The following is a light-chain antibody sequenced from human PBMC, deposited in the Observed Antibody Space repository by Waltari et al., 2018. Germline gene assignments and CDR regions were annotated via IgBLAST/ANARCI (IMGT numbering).Light chain of an antibody. CDR1: QSLSRSR. J-gene: IGKJ2*01. CDR2: GAS. CDR3: QQYGSSIMYT. V-gene: IGKV3-20*01. Sequence: VLTQSPATLSLAPGERATLASRAGQSLSRSRLACYLRKPGRAPRLLIYGASVRATGIPDRFSGSGSGTDFTLTISGVEPEDFAVYYCQQYGSSIMYTFGQGTRLEIK.